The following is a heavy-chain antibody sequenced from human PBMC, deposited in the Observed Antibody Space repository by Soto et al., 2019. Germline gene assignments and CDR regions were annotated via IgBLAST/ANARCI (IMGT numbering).Heavy chain of an antibody. CDR1: GFAFNTYS. CDR2: ISYDGSNK. V-gene: IGHV3-30-3*01. J-gene: IGHJ4*02. CDR3: AKVSPMGYFFDF. Sequence: PGGSLRLSCAAPGFAFNTYSMHWVRQAPGRGLEWVAVISYDGSNKFYADSVKGRFTISRDNSKNTLYLEMNSLRGEDTAVYYCAKVSPMGYFFDFWGQGTLVTVSS.